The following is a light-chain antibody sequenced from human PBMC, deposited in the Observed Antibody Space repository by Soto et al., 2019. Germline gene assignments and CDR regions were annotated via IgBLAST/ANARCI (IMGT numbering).Light chain of an antibody. Sequence: DIVLTQSPGTLSLSPGERATLSCRASQSVSSSYLAWYQQKPGQAPRLLIYGASSRATGIPDRFSGSGSGTDFTLTISRLEPEDFAVYYCQQYGSSPFTFGPVTKVDIK. V-gene: IGKV3-20*01. CDR2: GAS. CDR3: QQYGSSPFT. J-gene: IGKJ3*01. CDR1: QSVSSSY.